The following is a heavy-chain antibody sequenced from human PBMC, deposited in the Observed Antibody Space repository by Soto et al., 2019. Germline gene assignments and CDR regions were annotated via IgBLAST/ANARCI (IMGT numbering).Heavy chain of an antibody. CDR2: ITSSGGPT. J-gene: IGHJ5*02. CDR1: GFPFSTYE. V-gene: IGHV3-23*01. Sequence: EVQLLESGGGLIQPGGDLRLYCAASGFPFSTYEMTWARQSPGKGLEWVAFITSSGGPTYYADSVRGRFTISRDNSKNKLYLQMDSLRVEDTARYYCVKGGWLDDWGQGTLVTVSS. CDR3: VKGGWLDD.